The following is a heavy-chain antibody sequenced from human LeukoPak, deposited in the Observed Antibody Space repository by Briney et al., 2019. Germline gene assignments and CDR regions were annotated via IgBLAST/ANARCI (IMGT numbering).Heavy chain of an antibody. CDR2: ISTDGSTT. CDR3: ASGGTGYSYD. Sequence: GGSLRLSCAASGFTFSNFAMTWVRQAPGKGLVWVSRISTDGSTTNYADSVKGRFTVSRDNAKNTLSLQMNSLRAEDTAVYYCASGGTGYSYDWGQGTLVTVSS. V-gene: IGHV3-74*01. CDR1: GFTFSNFA. D-gene: IGHD5-18*01. J-gene: IGHJ4*02.